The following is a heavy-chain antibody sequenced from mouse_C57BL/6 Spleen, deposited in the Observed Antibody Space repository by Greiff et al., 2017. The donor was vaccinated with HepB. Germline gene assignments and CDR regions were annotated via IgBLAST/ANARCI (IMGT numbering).Heavy chain of an antibody. V-gene: IGHV7-3*01. CDR1: GFTFTDYY. J-gene: IGHJ1*03. CDR2: IRNKANGYTT. CDR3: ARCEPFYWYFDG. Sequence: EVKLVESGGGLVQPGGSLSLSCAASGFTFTDYYMSWVRQPPGKALEWLGFIRNKANGYTTEYSASVKGRFTISRDNSQSILYLQMNALRAEDSATYYCARCEPFYWYFDGWGTGTTVTVSS.